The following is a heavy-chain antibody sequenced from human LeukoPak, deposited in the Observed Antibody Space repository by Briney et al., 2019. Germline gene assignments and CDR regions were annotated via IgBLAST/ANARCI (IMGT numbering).Heavy chain of an antibody. D-gene: IGHD6-13*01. CDR1: GFSFSSYG. V-gene: IGHV3-33*01. CDR3: ARADSSSWPGEAFDA. CDR2: IWSDGSNK. Sequence: PGGSLRLSCAASGFSFSSYGMHWVRQAPGKGLEWVAIIWSDGSNKYYVDSVKGRFTVSRDNSKNTLYLQMNSLRAEDTAVYYCARADSSSWPGEAFDAWGQGTMVTVSS. J-gene: IGHJ3*01.